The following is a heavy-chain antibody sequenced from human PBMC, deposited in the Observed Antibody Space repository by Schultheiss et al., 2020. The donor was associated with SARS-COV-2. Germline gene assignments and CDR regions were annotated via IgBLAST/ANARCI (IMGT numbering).Heavy chain of an antibody. D-gene: IGHD2-2*01. CDR3: AREAPGYCSSTSCYYYYMDV. CDR2: ISAYNGNT. V-gene: IGHV1-18*01. J-gene: IGHJ6*03. Sequence: ASVKVSCKASGYNFNRYGISWVRQAPGQGLEWMGWISAYNGNTNYAQKLQGRVTMTTDTSTSTAYMELRSLRSDDTAVYYCAREAPGYCSSTSCYYYYMDVWGKGTTVTVSS. CDR1: GYNFNRYG.